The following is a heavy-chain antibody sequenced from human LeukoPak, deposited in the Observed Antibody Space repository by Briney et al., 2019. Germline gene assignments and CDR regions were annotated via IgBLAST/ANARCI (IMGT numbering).Heavy chain of an antibody. Sequence: GMSLRLSCAASGFTFSIYGIHWVRQAPGKGLEWVAVIWNDGSNKYYADSVKGRFTISRDNSKNTLYLQMNSLRAEDTAVYYCAKAVKYSNTCYDYWGQGTLVTVSS. J-gene: IGHJ4*02. CDR3: AKAVKYSNTCYDY. D-gene: IGHD6-13*01. CDR2: IWNDGSNK. CDR1: GFTFSIYG. V-gene: IGHV3-33*06.